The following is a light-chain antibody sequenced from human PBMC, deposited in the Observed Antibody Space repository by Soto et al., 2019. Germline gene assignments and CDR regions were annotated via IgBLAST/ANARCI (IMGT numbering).Light chain of an antibody. CDR3: QQTYSDIS. J-gene: IGKJ4*01. CDR1: RTINTY. V-gene: IGKV1-39*01. Sequence: DVRMTQSPSSLSASVGDTITITCRASRTINTYFNWFQQKPGEPPRLLIYGASTLLDGVPSRFSGSGAGADFTLTISGLQPEDFASYHCQQTYSDISFGGGTKV. CDR2: GAS.